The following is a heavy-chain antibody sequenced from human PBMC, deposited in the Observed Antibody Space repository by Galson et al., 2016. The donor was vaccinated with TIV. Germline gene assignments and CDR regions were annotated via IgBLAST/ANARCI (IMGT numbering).Heavy chain of an antibody. J-gene: IGHJ3*02. V-gene: IGHV4-61*02. D-gene: IGHD6-19*01. CDR3: AGASSSGWDNGDDAFDK. CDR1: GDSISSSIYF. Sequence: TLSLTCSVSGDSISSSIYFWSWIRQPAGKGLEWIGRIYSSGTTNYNPSLKSRVAISVDTSRNQFSLKLSSVTAADTAVYYCAGASSSGWDNGDDAFDKWGQGTMVTVSS. CDR2: IYSSGTT.